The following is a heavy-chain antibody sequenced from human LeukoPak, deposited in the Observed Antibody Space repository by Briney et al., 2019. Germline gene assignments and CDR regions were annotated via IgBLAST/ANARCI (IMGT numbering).Heavy chain of an antibody. V-gene: IGHV3-23*01. D-gene: IGHD2-15*01. Sequence: GGSLRLSCAASGFTFSSYGMSWVRQAPGKGLEWVSAISGSGGSTYYADSVKGRFTISRDNSRNTLYLQMNSLRAEDTAVYYCAKWSSVVAATGYYMDVWGKGTTVTVSS. J-gene: IGHJ6*03. CDR1: GFTFSSYG. CDR3: AKWSSVVAATGYYMDV. CDR2: ISGSGGST.